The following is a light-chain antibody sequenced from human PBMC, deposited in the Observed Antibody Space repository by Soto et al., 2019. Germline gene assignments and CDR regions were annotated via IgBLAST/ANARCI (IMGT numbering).Light chain of an antibody. V-gene: IGLV2-14*01. J-gene: IGLJ2*01. CDR3: NSYTNSSAVV. CDR2: EVT. CDR1: RDDIGAYDY. Sequence: SVLTQPASVSGSPGQSITISCAGTRDDIGAYDYVSWYQQHPGNAPKLLVYEVTNRPSGVSDCFSGSKSGNTASLTISGLQAEDEADYYCNSYTNSSAVVFGGGTKVTVL.